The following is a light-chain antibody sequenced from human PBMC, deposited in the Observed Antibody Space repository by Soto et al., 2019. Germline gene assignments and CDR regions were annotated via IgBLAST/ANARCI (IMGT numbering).Light chain of an antibody. CDR3: PQYNNWPPIT. CDR1: QSVSSS. J-gene: IGKJ5*01. Sequence: EIVMTQSPATLSVSPGERATLSCRASQSVSSSLAWYQQKPGQAPRLLIYAASTRATGIAARFSGSGSGTEFTLAISSLQSEDFAVYYCPQYNNWPPITFGQGTRLQIK. V-gene: IGKV3-15*01. CDR2: AAS.